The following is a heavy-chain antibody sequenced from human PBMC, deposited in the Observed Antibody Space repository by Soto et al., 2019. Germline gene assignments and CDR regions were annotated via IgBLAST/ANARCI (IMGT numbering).Heavy chain of an antibody. D-gene: IGHD3-10*01. V-gene: IGHV3-74*01. CDR3: TRGPRPISTGTGAY. J-gene: IGHJ4*02. CDR2: IYNDGTYS. Sequence: EVQLVESGGGLVPPEGSVRLSCAASGFIFKMYWMHWVRQSPGKGQVWISRIYNDGTYSDYADSVRGRFTISRDNVNDTLYLQMNNLRAEDSGLYYCTRGPRPISTGTGAYWGQGTQVTVSS. CDR1: GFIFKMYW.